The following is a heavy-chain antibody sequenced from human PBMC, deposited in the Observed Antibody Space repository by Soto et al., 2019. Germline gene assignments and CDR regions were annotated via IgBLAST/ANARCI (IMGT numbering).Heavy chain of an antibody. D-gene: IGHD1-20*01. CDR2: VFYTGFT. Sequence: PETLFLTCAVSGGPISGSYYYWGWLRQSPGKGPEWIGSVFYTGFTSYNPSLESRVSVSVDTSKNQFSLKVSGVSAADPALYYCATSQKGYNWNSFDHWGQGALVTVSS. V-gene: IGHV4-39*01. J-gene: IGHJ4*02. CDR1: GGPISGSYYY. CDR3: ATSQKGYNWNSFDH.